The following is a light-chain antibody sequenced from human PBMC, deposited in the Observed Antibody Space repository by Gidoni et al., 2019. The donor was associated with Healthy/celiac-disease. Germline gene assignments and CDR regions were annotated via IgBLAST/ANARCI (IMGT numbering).Light chain of an antibody. Sequence: QSALTQPASVSGSPGQSLTFSCTGTSSDVGGYNYVSWYQQHPGKAPKLMIYEVSNRPSGVSNRFSGSKSGNTASLTISGLQAEDEADYYCSSYTSSNTLVFGGGTKLTVL. CDR2: EVS. CDR3: SSYTSSNTLV. V-gene: IGLV2-14*01. J-gene: IGLJ2*01. CDR1: SSDVGGYNY.